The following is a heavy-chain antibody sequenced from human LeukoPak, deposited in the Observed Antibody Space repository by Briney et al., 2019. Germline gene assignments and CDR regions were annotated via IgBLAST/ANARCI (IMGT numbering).Heavy chain of an antibody. CDR1: GYTFTIYY. CDR3: ARLLENRAYNWFDP. D-gene: IGHD1-1*01. CDR2: INPSGGST. J-gene: IGHJ5*02. V-gene: IGHV1-46*01. Sequence: AASVTVSFTASGYTFTIYYMHWVRQAPGQGLEWMGIINPSGGSTSYAQKFQGRVTMTRDTSTSTVYMELSSLRSEDTAVYYCARLLENRAYNWFDPWGQGTLVTVSS.